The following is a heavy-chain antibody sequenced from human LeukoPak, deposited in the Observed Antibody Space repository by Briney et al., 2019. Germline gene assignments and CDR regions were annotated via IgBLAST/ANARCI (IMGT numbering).Heavy chain of an antibody. J-gene: IGHJ4*02. V-gene: IGHV1-69*13. D-gene: IGHD5-18*01. CDR2: IIPIFGTA. CDR3: ARGGYSYGYAY. CDR1: GGTFSSYA. Sequence: ASVKVSFKASGGTFSSYAISWVRQAPGQGLEWMGGIIPIFGTANYAQKFQGRVTITADESTSTAYMELSSLRSEDTAVYYCARGGYSYGYAYWGQGTLVTVSS.